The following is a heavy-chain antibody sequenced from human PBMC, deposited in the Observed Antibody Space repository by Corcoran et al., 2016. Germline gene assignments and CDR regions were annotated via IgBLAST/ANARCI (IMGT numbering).Heavy chain of an antibody. D-gene: IGHD1-1*01. V-gene: IGHV3-30*18. J-gene: IGHJ4*02. CDR1: GFTFSSYG. Sequence: QVQLVESGGGVVQPGRSLRLSCAASGFTFSSYGMHWVRQAPGKGLEWVAVISYDGSTKYYADSVKGRFTISRDNSKNTLYLQMNSMRAEDTAVYYCAKDEGYNSYYCDYWGQGILVTGSS. CDR2: ISYDGSTK. CDR3: AKDEGYNSYYCDY.